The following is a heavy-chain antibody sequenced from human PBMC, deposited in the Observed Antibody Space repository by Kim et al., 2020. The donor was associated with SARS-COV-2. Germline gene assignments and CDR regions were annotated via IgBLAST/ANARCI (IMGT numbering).Heavy chain of an antibody. Sequence: GGSLRLSCAASGFTFSSYAMHWVRQAPGKGLEWVAVIWYDGSNKYYADSVKGRFTISRDNSKNTLYLQMNSLRAEDTAVYYCAKVRLREMANYYFDYWGQGTLVTVSS. CDR1: GFTFSSYA. V-gene: IGHV3-33*06. CDR2: IWYDGSNK. J-gene: IGHJ4*02. CDR3: AKVRLREMANYYFDY. D-gene: IGHD6-25*01.